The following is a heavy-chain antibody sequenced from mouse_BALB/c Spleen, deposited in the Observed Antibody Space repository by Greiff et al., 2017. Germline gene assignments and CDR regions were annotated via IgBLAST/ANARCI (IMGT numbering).Heavy chain of an antibody. D-gene: IGHD2-4*01. V-gene: IGHV7-1*02. CDR2: SRNKANDSTT. J-gene: IGHJ4*01. CDR3: ATDSFWYDYADGYYAMDY. Sequence: EVQVVESGGGFVQPGGSLRLSCATSGFTFSDFYMEWVRQPPGKRLEWIAASRNKANDSTTEYSASVKGRFIVSRDTSKSILYLQMNALRAEDTPISYCATDSFWYDYADGYYAMDYWGQGTPVTVSA. CDR1: GFTFSDFY.